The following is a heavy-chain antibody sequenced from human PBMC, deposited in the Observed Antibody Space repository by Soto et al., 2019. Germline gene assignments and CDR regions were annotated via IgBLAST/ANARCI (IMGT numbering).Heavy chain of an antibody. CDR3: ARQWLATYY. CDR2: ISYDGSNK. D-gene: IGHD6-19*01. CDR1: GFTFSSYA. V-gene: IGHV3-30-3*01. J-gene: IGHJ4*02. Sequence: QVQLVDSGGGVVQPGRSLRLSCAASGFTFSSYAMHWVRQAPGKGLVCVAGISYDGSNKYYADSVKGRCTISRDHSKNTLYLQMNSLRAEDTAVYYCARQWLATYYWGQGTLVTVSS.